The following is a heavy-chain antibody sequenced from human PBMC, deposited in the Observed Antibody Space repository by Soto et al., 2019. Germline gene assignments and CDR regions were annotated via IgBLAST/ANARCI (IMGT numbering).Heavy chain of an antibody. Sequence: GESLRISCQGSGYGFSIHWVAWLRQMPGKGLEWVGFIYPGNSDTIYSPSFQGQVTISADLALSTTYLQWDTLKPSDTAIYFCASDSHCSGGPCPMGGFDMWGQGTMVTVSS. CDR3: ASDSHCSGGPCPMGGFDM. V-gene: IGHV5-51*01. CDR2: IYPGNSDT. CDR1: GYGFSIHW. J-gene: IGHJ3*02. D-gene: IGHD2-15*01.